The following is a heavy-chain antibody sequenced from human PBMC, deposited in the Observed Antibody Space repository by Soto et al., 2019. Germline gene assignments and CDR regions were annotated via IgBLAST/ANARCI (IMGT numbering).Heavy chain of an antibody. CDR1: GGSISKFY. CDR3: VRDGSKTLRDWFDP. CDR2: VYATGTT. Sequence: QVQLQESGPGLVKPSETLSLTCSVSGGSISKFYWSWIRKTAGKGLEWKGRVYATGTTDYNPSLRSRVAMSVDISKKTFSLRLTSVTAADTGVYYCVRDGSKTLRDWFDPWGQGKLVTVSS. D-gene: IGHD4-17*01. J-gene: IGHJ5*02. V-gene: IGHV4-4*07.